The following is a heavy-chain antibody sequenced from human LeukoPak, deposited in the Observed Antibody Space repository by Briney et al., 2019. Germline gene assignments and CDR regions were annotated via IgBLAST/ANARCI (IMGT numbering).Heavy chain of an antibody. V-gene: IGHV4-59*01. J-gene: IGHJ4*02. CDR1: GGSISTYY. Sequence: PSETLSLTCTVSGGSISTYYWSWIRKPPGKGLEWIGHIYNGGSTNYSPSLKTRVTISVDPSKNQFSLRLSSVTAADTAVYYCARFKRAGGWSYFDYWGQGTLVTVSS. CDR2: IYNGGST. D-gene: IGHD6-19*01. CDR3: ARFKRAGGWSYFDY.